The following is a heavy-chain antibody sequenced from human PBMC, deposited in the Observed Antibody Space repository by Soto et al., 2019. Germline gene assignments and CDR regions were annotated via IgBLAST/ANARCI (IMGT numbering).Heavy chain of an antibody. Sequence: NPGGSLRLSCATSGFTFRDYYFRWIRQAQGKGLEWISYISHSGKTIYYADSVKGRFTISRDDAKNTLYLQMNSLRAEDTAMYYCTRRDSGAFDVWGHGTMVTVSS. CDR2: ISHSGKTI. CDR1: GFTFRDYY. CDR3: TRRDSGAFDV. V-gene: IGHV3-11*01. J-gene: IGHJ3*01.